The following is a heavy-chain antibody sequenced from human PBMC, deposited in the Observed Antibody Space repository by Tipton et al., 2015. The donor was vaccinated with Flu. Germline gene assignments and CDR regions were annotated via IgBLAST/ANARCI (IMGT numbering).Heavy chain of an antibody. CDR3: ARGPYDSSGYYYIYYYYYGMDV. Sequence: QLVQSGAEVKKPGASVKVSCKASGYTFTSYDINWVRQATGQGLEWMGWMNPNSGNTGYAQKFQGRVTMTRNTSISTAYMELSSLRSEDTAVYYCARGPYDSSGYYYIYYYYYGMDVWGQGTTVTVSS. V-gene: IGHV1-8*01. J-gene: IGHJ6*02. CDR1: GYTFTSYD. CDR2: MNPNSGNT. D-gene: IGHD3-22*01.